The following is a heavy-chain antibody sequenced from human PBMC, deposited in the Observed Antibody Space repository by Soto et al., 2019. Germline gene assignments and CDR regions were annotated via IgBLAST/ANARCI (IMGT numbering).Heavy chain of an antibody. V-gene: IGHV4-59*01. CDR3: ARDRGYYGSGMQTYYYYYGMDV. CDR2: IYYSGST. CDR1: GASISPYY. Sequence: SETLSLTCSVSGASISPYYWSWIRQPPGKGLEWIGYIYYSGSTNYNPSLKSRVTISVDTSKNQFSLKLSSVTAADTAVYYCARDRGYYGSGMQTYYYYYGMDVWGQGTTVTVSS. D-gene: IGHD3-10*01. J-gene: IGHJ6*02.